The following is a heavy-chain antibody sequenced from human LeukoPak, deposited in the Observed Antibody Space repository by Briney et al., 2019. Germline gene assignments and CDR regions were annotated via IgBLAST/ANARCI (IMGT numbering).Heavy chain of an antibody. CDR1: GGSFSGYY. J-gene: IGHJ5*02. Sequence: KPSETLSLTRAVYGGSFSGYYWSWIRQPPGKGLEWIGEINHSGSTNYNPSLKSRVTISVDTSKNQFSLKLSSVTAADTAVYYCARETSGYGSGYANRFDPWGQGTLVTVSS. CDR2: INHSGST. CDR3: ARETSGYGSGYANRFDP. V-gene: IGHV4-34*01. D-gene: IGHD3-10*01.